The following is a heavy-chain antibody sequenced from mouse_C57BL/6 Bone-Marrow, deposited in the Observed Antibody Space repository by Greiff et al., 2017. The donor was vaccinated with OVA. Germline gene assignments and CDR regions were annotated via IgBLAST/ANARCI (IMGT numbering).Heavy chain of an antibody. V-gene: IGHV14-2*01. CDR1: GFNIKDYY. CDR2: IDPEDGET. CDR3: ARGGSTDY. Sequence: EVQLQQSGAELVKPGASVKLSCTASGFNIKDYYMHWVKQRTEQGLEWIGRIDPEDGETKYAPEFQGKATITADTSSNTAYLQLSSLTSEDTAVYYCARGGSTDYWGQGTTLTVSS. D-gene: IGHD1-1*01. J-gene: IGHJ2*01.